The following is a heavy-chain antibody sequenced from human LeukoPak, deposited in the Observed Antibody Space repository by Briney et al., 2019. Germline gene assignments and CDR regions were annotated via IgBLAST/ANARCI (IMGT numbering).Heavy chain of an antibody. CDR3: AREEGGNYFDY. J-gene: IGHJ4*02. Sequence: ASVKVSCKASGYTFTSYYMHWVRQALGQGLEWMGIINPSGGSTSYAQKFQGRVTMTRDTSTSTVYMELSSLRSEDTAVYYCAREEGGNYFDYWGQGTLVTVSS. CDR2: INPSGGST. V-gene: IGHV1-46*01. CDR1: GYTFTSYY. D-gene: IGHD2-15*01.